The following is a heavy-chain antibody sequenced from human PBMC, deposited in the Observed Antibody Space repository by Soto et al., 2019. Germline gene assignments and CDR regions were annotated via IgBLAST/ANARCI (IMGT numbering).Heavy chain of an antibody. CDR1: GFTFSSYG. CDR3: ARDWAARSFDY. J-gene: IGHJ4*02. V-gene: IGHV3-33*01. Sequence: GGSLRLSCAASGFTFSSYGMHWVRQAPGKGLEWVAVIWYDGSNKYYADSVKGRFTISRDNSKNTLYLQMNSLRAEDTAVYYCARDWAARSFDYWGQGTLVTVSS. CDR2: IWYDGSNK. D-gene: IGHD6-6*01.